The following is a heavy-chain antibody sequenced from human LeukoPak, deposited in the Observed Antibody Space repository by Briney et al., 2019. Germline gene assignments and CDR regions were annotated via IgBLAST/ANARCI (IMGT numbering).Heavy chain of an antibody. V-gene: IGHV3-66*01. CDR3: AKDQVPGGIVVVPAAMDFDY. CDR1: GFTVSSNY. J-gene: IGHJ4*02. Sequence: PGGSLRLSCAASGFTVSSNYMSWVRQAPGKGLEWVSVIYSGGTTYYADSVKGRFTISRDNSKNTLYLQMNSLRAEDTAVYYCAKDQVPGGIVVVPAAMDFDYWGQGTLVTVSS. CDR2: IYSGGTT. D-gene: IGHD2-2*01.